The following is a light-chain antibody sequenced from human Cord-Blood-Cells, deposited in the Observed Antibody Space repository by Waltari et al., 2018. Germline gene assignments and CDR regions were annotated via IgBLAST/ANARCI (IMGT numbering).Light chain of an antibody. CDR1: QSVSSSY. J-gene: IGKJ1*01. Sequence: EIVLTLSPGTLSLSQGERATLSCRASQSVSSSYLAWYQQKPGQAPRLLIYGASSRATGIPDRFSGSGSGTDFTLTISRLEPEDFAVYYCQQYGSSPTFGQGTKVEIK. CDR2: GAS. CDR3: QQYGSSPT. V-gene: IGKV3-20*01.